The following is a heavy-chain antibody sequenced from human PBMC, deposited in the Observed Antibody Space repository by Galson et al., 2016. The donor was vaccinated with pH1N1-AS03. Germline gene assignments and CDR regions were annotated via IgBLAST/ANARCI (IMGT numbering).Heavy chain of an antibody. Sequence: SLRLSCAASGFSLSTYWMSWVRQAPGKGPEWVANIHPDGSEKYYGDSVTGRFTISRDNAKNSLDLQMNSLRAEDTAVYYCGRELWGGCEYWGQGTLVTVSS. CDR1: GFSLSTYW. D-gene: IGHD3-3*01. CDR2: IHPDGSEK. V-gene: IGHV3-7*03. J-gene: IGHJ4*02. CDR3: GRELWGGCEY.